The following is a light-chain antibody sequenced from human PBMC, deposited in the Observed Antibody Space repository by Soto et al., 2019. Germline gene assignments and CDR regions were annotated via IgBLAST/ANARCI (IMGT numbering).Light chain of an antibody. Sequence: QSVLTQPASVSGSPGQSIAISCTGTSSDVGGYSYVSWYQQQPGKAPKLVISDVSNRPSGVSDRFSGSKSGNTASLTISGLQTEDEADYYCASYTTSSTYVLGTGTKLTVL. CDR1: SSDVGGYSY. J-gene: IGLJ1*01. V-gene: IGLV2-14*01. CDR3: ASYTTSSTYV. CDR2: DVS.